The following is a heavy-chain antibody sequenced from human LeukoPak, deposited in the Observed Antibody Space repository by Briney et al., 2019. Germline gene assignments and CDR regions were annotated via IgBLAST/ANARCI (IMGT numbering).Heavy chain of an antibody. CDR2: IYYSGST. D-gene: IGHD3-22*01. Sequence: SETLSLTCTVSGGSISNNGYFWGWIRQPPGKGLEWIGSIYYSGSTYYNPSLKSRVTISVDTSKNQFSLKLSSVTAADTAVYYCARHVDSSGYYYTSPFDYWGQGTLVTVSS. V-gene: IGHV4-39*01. CDR3: ARHVDSSGYYYTSPFDY. CDR1: GGSISNNGYF. J-gene: IGHJ4*02.